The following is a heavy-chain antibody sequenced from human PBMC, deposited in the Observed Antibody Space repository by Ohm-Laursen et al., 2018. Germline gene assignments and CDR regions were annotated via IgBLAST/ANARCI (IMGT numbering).Heavy chain of an antibody. V-gene: IGHV2-70*04. Sequence: TQTLTLTGTFSGFSLNTYGMRVSWIRQPPGKALEWLARIDWDDDEFYSTSLKTRLTISKDTSKNQVVLTMTNVDPGDTATYYCARIRAEYYFDYWGQGTLVTVSS. J-gene: IGHJ4*02. CDR1: GFSLNTYGMR. CDR2: IDWDDDE. CDR3: ARIRAEYYFDY.